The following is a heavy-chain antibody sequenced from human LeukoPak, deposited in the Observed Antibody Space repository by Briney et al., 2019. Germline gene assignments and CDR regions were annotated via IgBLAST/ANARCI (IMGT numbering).Heavy chain of an antibody. V-gene: IGHV3-21*01. J-gene: IGHJ4*02. CDR3: ARAQVTTIITRIFDY. CDR1: GFTFSSYS. D-gene: IGHD4-17*01. CDR2: INGNSDHI. Sequence: GGSLRLSCAASGFTFSSYSMNWVRQAPGERLEWVASINGNSDHIFYADSVTDRFTVSRDNAKNSLYLQMNGLKADDSAVYFCARAQVTTIITRIFDYWGQGSQVTSPQ.